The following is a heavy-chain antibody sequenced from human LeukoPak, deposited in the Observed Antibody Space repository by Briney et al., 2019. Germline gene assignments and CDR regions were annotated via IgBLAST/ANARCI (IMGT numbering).Heavy chain of an antibody. D-gene: IGHD3-22*01. CDR1: GFTFSSYW. CDR2: INSDGSST. V-gene: IGHV3-74*01. CDR3: AASDSSGYYY. J-gene: IGHJ4*02. Sequence: GGSLRLSCETAGFTFSSYWMHWVRQAPGKGLVWVSRINSDGSSTSYADSVKGRFTISRDNAKNTLYLQMNSLRAEDTAVYYCAASDSSGYYYWGQGTLVTVSS.